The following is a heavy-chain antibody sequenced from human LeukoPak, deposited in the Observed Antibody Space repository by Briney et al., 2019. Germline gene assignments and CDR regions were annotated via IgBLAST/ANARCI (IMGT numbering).Heavy chain of an antibody. CDR1: GFTFSSYW. V-gene: IGHV3-74*01. CDR2: INSDGSST. Sequence: PGGSLRLSCVAPGFTFSSYWMHWVRQAPGKGLVWVSRINSDGSSTSYADSVKGRFTISRDNAKNSLYLQMNSLRAEDTAVYYCARDGRFLEWLFDYWGQGTLVTVSS. D-gene: IGHD3-3*01. CDR3: ARDGRFLEWLFDY. J-gene: IGHJ4*02.